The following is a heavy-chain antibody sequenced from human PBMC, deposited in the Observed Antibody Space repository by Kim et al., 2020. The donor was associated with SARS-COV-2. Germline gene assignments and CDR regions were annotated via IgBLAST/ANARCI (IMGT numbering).Heavy chain of an antibody. CDR2: K. V-gene: IGHV2-5*01. J-gene: IGHJ4*02. CDR3: AHLAAAGVFDY. Sequence: KRYSPTLKSRLTITKDTSKNQVVLTMTNMDPVDTSTYYCAHLAAAGVFDYWGQGTLVTVSS. D-gene: IGHD6-13*01.